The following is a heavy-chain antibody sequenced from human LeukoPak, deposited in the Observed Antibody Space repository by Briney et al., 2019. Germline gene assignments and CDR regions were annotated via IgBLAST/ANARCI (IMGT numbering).Heavy chain of an antibody. CDR3: ARRHDYSNYPDY. D-gene: IGHD4-11*01. Sequence: GGSLRLSCAASGFTFSSYAMSWVRQAPGKGLEWVSAISGSGGSTYYADSVKGRFTISRDNSKNTLYLQMNSLRAEDTAVYYCARRHDYSNYPDYWGQGTLVTVSS. CDR2: ISGSGGST. CDR1: GFTFSSYA. V-gene: IGHV3-23*01. J-gene: IGHJ4*02.